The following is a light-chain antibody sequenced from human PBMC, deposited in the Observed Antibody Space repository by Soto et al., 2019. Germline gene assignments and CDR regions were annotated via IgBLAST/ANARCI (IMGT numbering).Light chain of an antibody. V-gene: IGKV4-1*01. J-gene: IGKJ1*01. CDR2: WAS. CDR1: QSVLYNSNNDSY. CDR3: QQYYSIPWT. Sequence: DIVMTQTPDSLPVSLGERATINCKSSQSVLYNSNNDSYLTWYQQKPGQSPRVLIYWASTRESGVPDRFSGSGSGTDFTLAISSLQAEDVAVYYCQQYYSIPWTFGQGTKVDIK.